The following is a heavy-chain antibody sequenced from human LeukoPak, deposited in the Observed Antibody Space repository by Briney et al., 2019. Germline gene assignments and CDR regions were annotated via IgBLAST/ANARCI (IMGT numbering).Heavy chain of an antibody. CDR3: ARASYYDSSGYYPLHYYYMDV. CDR2: IYYSGST. D-gene: IGHD3-22*01. V-gene: IGHV4-59*01. Sequence: KPSETLSLTCTVSGGSISSYYWSWIRQPPGKGLEWIGYIYYSGSTNYSPSLKSRVTISVDTSKNQFSLKLSSVTAADTAVYYCARASYYDSSGYYPLHYYYMDVWGKGTTVTVSS. CDR1: GGSISSYY. J-gene: IGHJ6*03.